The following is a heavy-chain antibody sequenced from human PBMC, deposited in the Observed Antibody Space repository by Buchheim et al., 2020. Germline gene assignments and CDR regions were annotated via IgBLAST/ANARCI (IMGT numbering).Heavy chain of an antibody. D-gene: IGHD6-19*01. V-gene: IGHV3-30*04. CDR3: ATNAVAGHEGY. J-gene: IGHJ4*03. CDR1: GFPFSIYT. CDR2: ISYDGKNK. Sequence: VQVVESGGGVVQPGRSLRLSCGASGFPFSIYTMNWVRQAPGKGLEWVAVISYDGKNKDYAESVKGRFTISRDNSKHTVDLEMNSPRGDDTAFYYCATNAVAGHEGYWGQGT.